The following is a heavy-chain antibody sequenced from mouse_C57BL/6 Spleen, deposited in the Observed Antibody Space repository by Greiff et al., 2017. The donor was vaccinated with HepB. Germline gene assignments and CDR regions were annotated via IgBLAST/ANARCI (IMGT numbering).Heavy chain of an antibody. CDR2: ISSGSSTI. V-gene: IGHV5-17*01. CDR1: GFTFSDYG. CDR3: ARWGILRAMDY. J-gene: IGHJ4*01. Sequence: EVHLVESGGGLVKPGGSLKLSCAASGFTFSDYGMHWVRQAPEKGLEWVAYISSGSSTIYYADTVKGRFTISRDNAKNTLFLQMTSLRSEDTAMYYCARWGILRAMDYWGQGTSVTVSS.